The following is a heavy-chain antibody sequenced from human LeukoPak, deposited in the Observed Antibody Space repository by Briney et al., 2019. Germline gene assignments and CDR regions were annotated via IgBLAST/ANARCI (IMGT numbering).Heavy chain of an antibody. CDR2: MYYSGSS. CDR1: GGSISSGSYY. J-gene: IGHJ4*02. D-gene: IGHD6-13*01. CDR3: AREGEAAAGAFDN. V-gene: IGHV4-61*01. Sequence: PSETLSLTCTVSGGSISSGSYYWSWIRQPPGKGLEWIGYMYYSGSSKYNPYLKSRATISRDTSKNQFSLKLTSVTVADTAVYFCAREGEAAAGAFDNWGQGTLVTVSA.